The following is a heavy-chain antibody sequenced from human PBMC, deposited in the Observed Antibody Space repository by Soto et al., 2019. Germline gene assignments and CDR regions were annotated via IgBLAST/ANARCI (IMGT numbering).Heavy chain of an antibody. D-gene: IGHD2-21*01. V-gene: IGHV6-1*01. CDR3: TGIAWFRGMDV. J-gene: IGHJ6*02. Sequence: QTLTLTCIVSRDSVSSNSAGWNWIRKSPSRGLEWLGRTYYKSKWNNDYALSVKSRITINPDTSKNQFSLHLYSVTPEDTAVYYCTGIAWFRGMDVWGQGAPVTVSS. CDR1: RDSVSSNSAG. CDR2: TYYKSKWNN.